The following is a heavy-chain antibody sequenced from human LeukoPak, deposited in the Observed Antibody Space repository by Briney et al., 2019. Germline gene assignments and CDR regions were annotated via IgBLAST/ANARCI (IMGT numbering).Heavy chain of an antibody. J-gene: IGHJ1*01. D-gene: IGHD3-10*01. CDR3: AKAKVDYGSGSYYTEYFQH. CDR2: ISGSGGST. Sequence: GGSLRLSCAASGFTFSSYAMSWVRQAPGKGLEWVSAISGSGGSTYYADSVKGRFTISRDNSKNTLYLQMNSLRAEDTAVYYCAKAKVDYGSGSYYTEYFQHWGQGTLVTVSS. V-gene: IGHV3-23*01. CDR1: GFTFSSYA.